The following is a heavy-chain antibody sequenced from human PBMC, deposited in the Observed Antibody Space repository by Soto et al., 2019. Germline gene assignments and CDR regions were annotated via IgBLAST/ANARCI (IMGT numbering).Heavy chain of an antibody. J-gene: IGHJ4*02. CDR3: ARVDTMVRGAPCFHY. CDR2: IYYSGST. V-gene: IGHV4-30-4*01. Sequence: QVQLQESGPGLVKPSQTLSLTCTVSGGSISSGDYYWSWIRQPPGKGLEWIGYIYYSGSTYYNPSLSGRVTIXXDXSXXQFSRKLSSVTAADTAVYYCARVDTMVRGAPCFHYWGQGTLVTVSS. CDR1: GGSISSGDYY. D-gene: IGHD3-10*01.